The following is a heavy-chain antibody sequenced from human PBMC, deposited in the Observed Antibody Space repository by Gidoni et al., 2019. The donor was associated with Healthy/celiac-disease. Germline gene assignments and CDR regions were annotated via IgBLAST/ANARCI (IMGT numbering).Heavy chain of an antibody. J-gene: IGHJ6*03. V-gene: IGHV3-43*02. CDR2: ISGDGGST. D-gene: IGHD4-17*01. Sequence: EVQLVESGGGVVQPGGSRRLSCAASGFTFDDSAMHWVRQAPGKGLEWVSLISGDGGSTYYADSVKGRFTISRDNSKNSLYLQMNSLRTEDTALYYCAKVVRLVPTVTTGGPWYYMDVWGKGTTVTVSS. CDR3: AKVVRLVPTVTTGGPWYYMDV. CDR1: GFTFDDSA.